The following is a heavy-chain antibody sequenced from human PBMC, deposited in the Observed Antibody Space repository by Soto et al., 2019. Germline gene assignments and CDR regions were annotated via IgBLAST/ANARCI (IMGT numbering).Heavy chain of an antibody. Sequence: SETLSLTCAVSGYSISLGYYWGWIRQPPGKGLEWIGSIYHSGNTYYNPSLKSRVSISLDTSKNHFSLELTSVTAADTAVYYCARVKLAGRGGLDYWGLGTLVTVSS. V-gene: IGHV4-38-2*01. J-gene: IGHJ4*02. CDR3: ARVKLAGRGGLDY. D-gene: IGHD2-15*01. CDR2: IYHSGNT. CDR1: GYSISLGYY.